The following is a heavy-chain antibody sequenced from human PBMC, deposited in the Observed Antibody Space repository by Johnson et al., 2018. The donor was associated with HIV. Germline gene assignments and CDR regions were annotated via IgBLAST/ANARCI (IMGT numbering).Heavy chain of an antibody. J-gene: IGHJ3*02. CDR3: AKGQSSGYPKDAFDI. CDR2: MWYDGSNK. V-gene: IGHV3-33*06. CDR1: GFTFSTYG. D-gene: IGHD3-22*01. Sequence: VQLVESGGGVVQPGRSLRLSCAASGFTFSTYGMHWVRQAPGKGLEWVAVMWYDGSNKYYIDSVKGRFTISRDNSKNTLYLQMNSLRTEDTAMYYCAKGQSSGYPKDAFDIWGRGTIVIVSS.